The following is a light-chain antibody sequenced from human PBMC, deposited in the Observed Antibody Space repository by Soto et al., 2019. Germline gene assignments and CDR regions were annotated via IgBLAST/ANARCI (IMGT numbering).Light chain of an antibody. V-gene: IGLV2-14*03. Sequence: QSVLTQPASVSGSPGQSIAISCIGVRTDGEGQDYVSWYQQHPGQAPQLIIYDVYNRLSGVSDRFSGSKSGNTASLIISGLQAEDEADYFCTSYTASSPFYVFGAGTKVTVL. CDR2: DVY. CDR3: TSYTASSPFYV. CDR1: RTDGEGQDY. J-gene: IGLJ1*01.